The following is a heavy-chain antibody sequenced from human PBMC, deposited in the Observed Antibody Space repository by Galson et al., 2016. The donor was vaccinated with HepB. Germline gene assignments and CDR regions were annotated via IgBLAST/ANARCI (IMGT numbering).Heavy chain of an antibody. CDR2: ISSASATI. CDR3: ANDQKPRGFDY. V-gene: IGHV3-11*01. D-gene: IGHD3-10*01. CDR1: GMTFSDSY. Sequence: SLRLSCAASGMTFSDSYMSWIRQPPGRGLEWVAYISSASATISYADSVRGRSTSSRDNRRSLLFLEMHSLRSEDTALSYCANDQKPRGFDYWGQGTLVTGSS. J-gene: IGHJ4*02.